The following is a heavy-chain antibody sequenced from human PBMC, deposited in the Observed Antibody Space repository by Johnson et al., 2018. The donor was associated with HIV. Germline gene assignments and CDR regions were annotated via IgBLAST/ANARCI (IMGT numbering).Heavy chain of an antibody. V-gene: IGHV3-15*01. CDR1: GLTFTNAW. Sequence: VQLVESGGGLVKPGGSLRLSCAASGLTFTNAWMHWVRQAPGKGLEWAGRIKRKTDGGTTDYAAPVKGRFTISREESKNTLYLQMNSLKTEDTAVYYCTTGLSSGKGAFDIWGQGTMVTVSS. J-gene: IGHJ3*02. CDR3: TTGLSSGKGAFDI. CDR2: IKRKTDGGTT. D-gene: IGHD5-12*01.